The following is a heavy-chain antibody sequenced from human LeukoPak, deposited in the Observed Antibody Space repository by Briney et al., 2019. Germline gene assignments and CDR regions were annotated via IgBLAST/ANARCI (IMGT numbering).Heavy chain of an antibody. Sequence: PSETLSLTCTVSGGSIGTYYWSWIRQPPGKGLEWIGYINYSGTTYYNPSLTSRVTISVDTSKNQFSLKLSSVTAADTAVYYCAIQYSGYDNDIDYWGQGTLVTVSS. J-gene: IGHJ4*02. CDR3: AIQYSGYDNDIDY. CDR1: GGSIGTYY. D-gene: IGHD5-12*01. V-gene: IGHV4-59*01. CDR2: INYSGTT.